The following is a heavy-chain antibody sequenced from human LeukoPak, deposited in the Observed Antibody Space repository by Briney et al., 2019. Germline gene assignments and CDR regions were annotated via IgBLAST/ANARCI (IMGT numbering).Heavy chain of an antibody. J-gene: IGHJ4*02. CDR1: GFTFSSYA. CDR2: ISYDGSIN. V-gene: IGHV3-30*04. CDR3: ARDRRYCSGGSCYFDYFFDY. D-gene: IGHD2-15*01. Sequence: PGRSLRLSCAASGFTFSSYAVHWVRQAPGKGLEWVAVISYDGSINFYSASVKGRFTISRDNSKNTLYLQMNSLRADDTALYFCARDRRYCSGGSCYFDYFFDYWGQGTLVTVSS.